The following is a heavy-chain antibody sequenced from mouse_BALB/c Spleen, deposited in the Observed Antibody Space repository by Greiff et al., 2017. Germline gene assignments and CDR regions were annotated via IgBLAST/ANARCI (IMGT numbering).Heavy chain of an antibody. Sequence: EVQGVESGPGLVKPSQSLSLTCTVTGYSITSDYAWNWIRQFPGNKLEWMGYISYSGSTSYNPSLKSRISITRDTSKNQFFLQLNSVTTEDTATYYCARITTASWFAYWGQGTLVTVSA. CDR1: GYSITSDYA. CDR3: ARITTASWFAY. CDR2: ISYSGST. J-gene: IGHJ3*01. D-gene: IGHD1-2*01. V-gene: IGHV3-2*02.